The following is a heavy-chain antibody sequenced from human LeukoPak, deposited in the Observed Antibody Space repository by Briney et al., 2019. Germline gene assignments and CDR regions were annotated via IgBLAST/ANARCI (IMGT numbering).Heavy chain of an antibody. Sequence: GGSLRLSCAASGFPFSSYSMTWVRQAPGKRLEWVANIKPDGTTKFYVDSVKGRFTISRDNALNSLYLQMNSLRAEDTAIYYCARSIPYGTTWYGRSDYWGQGTLVTVSS. V-gene: IGHV3-7*03. J-gene: IGHJ4*02. D-gene: IGHD6-13*01. CDR2: IKPDGTTK. CDR3: ARSIPYGTTWYGRSDY. CDR1: GFPFSSYS.